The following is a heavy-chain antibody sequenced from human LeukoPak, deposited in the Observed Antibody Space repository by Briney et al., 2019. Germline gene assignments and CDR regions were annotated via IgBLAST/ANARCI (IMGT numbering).Heavy chain of an antibody. CDR2: ISSNGGST. V-gene: IGHV3-64*01. D-gene: IGHD3-22*01. J-gene: IGHJ4*02. CDR1: GFTFSSYA. CDR3: ARDHYDSSGYYYTYFDY. Sequence: GGSLRLSCAASGFTFSSYAMHWVRQALGKGLEYVSAISSNGGSTYYANSVKGRFTISRDNSKNTLYLQMGSLRAEDMAVYYCARDHYDSSGYYYTYFDYWGQGTLVTVSS.